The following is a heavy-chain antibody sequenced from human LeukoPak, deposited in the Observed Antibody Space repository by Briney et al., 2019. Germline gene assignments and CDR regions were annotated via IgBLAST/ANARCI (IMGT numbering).Heavy chain of an antibody. V-gene: IGHV3-48*03. CDR3: VRGGGSAYKYNAFDI. D-gene: IGHD3-22*01. CDR2: ISTSGSTI. CDR1: GFTFSSYE. Sequence: GGSLRLSCAASGFTFSSYEMNWVRQAPGKGLEWVSYISTSGSTIYYADSVKGRFTISRDNAKNSLYLQMNSLRAEDTAVYYCVRGGGSAYKYNAFDIWGQGTMVTGSS. J-gene: IGHJ3*02.